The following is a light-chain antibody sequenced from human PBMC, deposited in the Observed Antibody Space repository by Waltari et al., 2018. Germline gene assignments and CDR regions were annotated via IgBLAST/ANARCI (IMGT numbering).Light chain of an antibody. CDR3: QHYLRLPVT. CDR1: QSVNGA. CDR2: HAS. J-gene: IGKJ1*01. V-gene: IGKV3-20*01. Sequence: EIVLTQSPGTVSLSPGEGATLSCRASQSVNGALAWYQQKPGQAPRLLIYHASNRATGIPDRFSCSGSGTDFSLTISRLEPEDFAVYYCQHYLRLPVTFGQGTKVEI.